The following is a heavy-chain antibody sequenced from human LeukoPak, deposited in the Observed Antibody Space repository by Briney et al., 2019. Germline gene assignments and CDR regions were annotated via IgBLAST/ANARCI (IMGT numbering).Heavy chain of an antibody. CDR3: ARIFDV. CDR1: GASFRSGGQY. J-gene: IGHJ4*02. Sequence: PSETLSLTCTLSGASFRSGGQYWGWIRQTPGKGLEWIGDIFYNGKTNYNPSLKSRVTISLDTSRSQFSLRLSFVTASDTGVYYCARIFDVWGRGTLVTVSS. V-gene: IGHV4-61*08. CDR2: IFYNGKT.